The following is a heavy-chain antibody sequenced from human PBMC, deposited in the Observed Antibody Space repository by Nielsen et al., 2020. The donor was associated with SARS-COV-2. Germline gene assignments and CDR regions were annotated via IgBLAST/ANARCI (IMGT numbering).Heavy chain of an antibody. CDR3: AKPNYDILTGYYNVSNYFDY. J-gene: IGHJ4*02. CDR2: ISGSGGST. V-gene: IGHV3-23*01. CDR1: GFTFSSYA. D-gene: IGHD3-9*01. Sequence: GESLRISCAASGFTFSSYAMSWVRQAPGKGLEWVSAISGSGGSTYYADSVKGRFTISRDNSKNTLYLQMNSLRAEDTAVYYCAKPNYDILTGYYNVSNYFDYWGQGTLVTVSS.